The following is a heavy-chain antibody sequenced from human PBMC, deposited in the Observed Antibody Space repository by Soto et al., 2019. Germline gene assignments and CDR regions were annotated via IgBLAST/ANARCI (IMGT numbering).Heavy chain of an antibody. J-gene: IGHJ4*02. V-gene: IGHV1-46*01. CDR3: ARVGGYSYGGVDY. CDR1: GYTFTSYY. D-gene: IGHD5-18*01. CDR2: INPSGGST. Sequence: QVQLVQSGAEVKKPGASVKVSCKASGYTFTSYYMHWVRQAPGQGLEWMGIINPSGGSTTYALKFPGRVTMTSETSPSTVYMELRSLRAADTAMSYGARVGGYSYGGVDYCGQATLLTVSS.